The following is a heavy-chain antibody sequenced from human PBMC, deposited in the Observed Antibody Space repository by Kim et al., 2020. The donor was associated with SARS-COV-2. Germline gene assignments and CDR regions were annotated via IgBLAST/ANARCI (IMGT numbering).Heavy chain of an antibody. CDR3: ANGQGFFDN. Sequence: GGSLRLSCAASGFTFSNYAMTWVRQAPGKGLEWVSTIGASVISTYYADSVKGRFTISRDNSKTTLYLQMNSLRVEDTAVYYCANGQGFFDNWGQGTLVTVSS. J-gene: IGHJ4*02. V-gene: IGHV3-23*01. CDR2: IGASVIST. CDR1: GFTFSNYA.